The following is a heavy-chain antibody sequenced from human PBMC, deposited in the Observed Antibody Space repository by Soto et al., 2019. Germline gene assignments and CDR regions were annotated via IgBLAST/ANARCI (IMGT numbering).Heavy chain of an antibody. D-gene: IGHD3-22*01. CDR2: ISYDGSNK. CDR3: VRGSRDYYDSSGFEY. V-gene: IGHV3-30*03. J-gene: IGHJ4*02. Sequence: GGSLRLSCAASGFTFSSYGMHWVRQAPGKGLEWVAVISYDGSNKYYADSVKGRFTISRDNSKNTLYLQMNSLRAEDTAVYYCVRGSRDYYDSSGFEYWGQGTLVTAPQ. CDR1: GFTFSSYG.